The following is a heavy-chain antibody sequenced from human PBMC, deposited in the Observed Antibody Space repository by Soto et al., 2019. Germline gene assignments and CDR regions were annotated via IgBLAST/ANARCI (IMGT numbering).Heavy chain of an antibody. CDR2: VTSSSKYR. J-gene: IGHJ4*02. CDR1: GFTFSDYN. Sequence: EVQLVESRGGLVSPGGSLRLSCGASGFTFSDYNLNWLRQAPGKGLEWLAAVTSSSKYRHYADSVKGRFTISRDNAENTVFLQMNRLGVEDTAVYFCARDGRPGESKDGYYPYFDYWGQGSLVAVSS. CDR3: ARDGRPGESKDGYYPYFDY. D-gene: IGHD2-2*03. V-gene: IGHV3-21*01.